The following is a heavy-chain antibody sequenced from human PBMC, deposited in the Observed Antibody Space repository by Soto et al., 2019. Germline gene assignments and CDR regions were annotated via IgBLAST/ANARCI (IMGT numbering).Heavy chain of an antibody. CDR1: GFSFSDCG. J-gene: IGHJ6*02. CDR3: AKDKANNYESGPPPPGYYYGMDV. V-gene: IGHV3-30*18. Sequence: QVQLVESGGGVVQPGRSLRLSCAASGFSFSDCGMHWVRQAPGKGLEWVAVISYDGSNKYYADAVKGRFTISRDNSKNTLYLQMNTLRAEDTALYYCAKDKANNYESGPPPPGYYYGMDVWGQGTTVTVSS. D-gene: IGHD3-22*01. CDR2: ISYDGSNK.